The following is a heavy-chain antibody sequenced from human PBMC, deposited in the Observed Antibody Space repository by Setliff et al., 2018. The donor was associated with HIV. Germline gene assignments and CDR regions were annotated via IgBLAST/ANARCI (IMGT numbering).Heavy chain of an antibody. CDR3: ARLWGFTADVFDI. V-gene: IGHV3-48*03. J-gene: IGHJ3*02. CDR2: IGSSGSAI. CDR1: GFTFSNYE. Sequence: GGSLRLSCAASGFTFSNYEMNWVRQAPGKGLEWISYIGSSGSAIYYADSVKGRFTISRDNAKSSLYLQMNSLRAEDTAVYYCARLWGFTADVFDIWGQGTMVTVSS. D-gene: IGHD3-16*01.